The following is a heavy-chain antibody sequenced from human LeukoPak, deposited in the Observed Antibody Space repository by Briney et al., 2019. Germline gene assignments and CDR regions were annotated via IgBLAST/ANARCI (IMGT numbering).Heavy chain of an antibody. D-gene: IGHD2-8*01. J-gene: IGHJ5*02. CDR2: IYHSGST. Sequence: SETLSLTCDVSGYSISRGYYWGWIRQPPGKGLEWIGSIYHSGSTYHNPSLKTRVTISIDTSKNQFALKLRSVAAADTAVYYCARNSVLTMYPISEEGWFDPWGQGTLVTVSS. CDR3: ARNSVLTMYPISEEGWFDP. CDR1: GYSISRGYY. V-gene: IGHV4-38-2*01.